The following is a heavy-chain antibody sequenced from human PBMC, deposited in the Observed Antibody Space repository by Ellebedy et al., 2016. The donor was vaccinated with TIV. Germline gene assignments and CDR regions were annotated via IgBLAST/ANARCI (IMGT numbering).Heavy chain of an antibody. J-gene: IGHJ4*02. Sequence: GGSLRLSXKGSGYSFSSNWIGWVRQMPGKGLEWMGIIYPGDSDTRYSPSFQGQVTISADKSISTAYLQWSSLKASDTAMYYCARHGKYSSGWTSFDYWGLGTLVTVSS. V-gene: IGHV5-51*01. D-gene: IGHD6-19*01. CDR3: ARHGKYSSGWTSFDY. CDR2: IYPGDSDT. CDR1: GYSFSSNW.